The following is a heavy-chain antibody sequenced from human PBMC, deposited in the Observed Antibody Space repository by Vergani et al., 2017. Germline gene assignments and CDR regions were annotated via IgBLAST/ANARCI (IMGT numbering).Heavy chain of an antibody. V-gene: IGHV4-38-2*01. CDR3: ARRSSSYYFDI. CDR2: VSHSGDT. CDR1: GDSISSGNN. Sequence: QVNLQESGPGLVKPSATLSLTCAVSGDSISSGNNWGWIRQPPGKGLEWISSVSHSGDTYFNPSLKGRVSISMDTSKTYFFLTLSSVTAADTAMYYCARRSSSYYFDIWGQGVLITVSS. J-gene: IGHJ5*02. D-gene: IGHD3-22*01.